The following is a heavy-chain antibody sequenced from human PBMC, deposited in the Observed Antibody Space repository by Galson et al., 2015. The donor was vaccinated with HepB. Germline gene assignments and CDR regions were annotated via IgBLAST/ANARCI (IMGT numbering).Heavy chain of an antibody. V-gene: IGHV1-18*01. CDR1: GYTFSLYG. J-gene: IGHJ4*02. D-gene: IGHD2/OR15-2a*01. CDR3: ARARYSTSPPDF. Sequence: SVKVSCKASGYTFSLYGVTWVRQAPGQGLEWLGWISVYNGDTPYAQNVQGRVTMTTDTSMSTAYIELRSLRSEDPAVYYCARARYSTSPPDFWGQGTLVTVSS. CDR2: ISVYNGDT.